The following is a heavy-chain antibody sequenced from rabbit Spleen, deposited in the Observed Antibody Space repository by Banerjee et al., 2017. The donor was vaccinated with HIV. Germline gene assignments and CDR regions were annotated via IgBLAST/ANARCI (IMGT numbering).Heavy chain of an antibody. CDR3: ARGSAAMTMVITGFYFNL. CDR2: INSNTGNT. J-gene: IGHJ4*01. V-gene: IGHV1S40*01. D-gene: IGHD2-1*01. CDR1: GFSLSNNYV. Sequence: QSLQESGGGLFQPGGSLALTCKASGFSLSNNYVMCWVRQAPGKGLEWIACINSNTGNTVYASWAKGPFTISKTSSTTVTLQMTSLTAADTATYFCARGSAAMTMVITGFYFNLWGPGTLVTVS.